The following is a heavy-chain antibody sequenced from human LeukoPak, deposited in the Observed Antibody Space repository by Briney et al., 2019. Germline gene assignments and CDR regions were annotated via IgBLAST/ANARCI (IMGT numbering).Heavy chain of an antibody. CDR2: VHYSGST. CDR1: VGSIGGFY. D-gene: IGHD4-17*01. CDR3: ARARGGYGDYGSWFDP. V-gene: IGHV4-59*13. Sequence: PSETLPLTCPVSVGSIGGFYWSWFRHPPGRGRDWIGLVHYSGSTNYNPFLKSRVTISVDISKNQFSLNLSSVTAADTAVYYCARARGGYGDYGSWFDPWGQGTLVPVSS. J-gene: IGHJ5*02.